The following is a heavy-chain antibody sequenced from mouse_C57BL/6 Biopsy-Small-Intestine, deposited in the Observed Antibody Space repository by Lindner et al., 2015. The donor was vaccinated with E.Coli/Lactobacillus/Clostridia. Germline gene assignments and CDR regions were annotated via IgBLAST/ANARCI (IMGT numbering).Heavy chain of an antibody. J-gene: IGHJ3*01. CDR1: GFSLTSFG. Sequence: VQLQESGPGLVAPSQSLSITCTVSGFSLTSFGIDWIRQFPRKGLEWLGVIWTNGRTNYNSALRSRLSISKDNSRGQVFLKMDSLQTDDTAMYYCASARGDGSFAYWGHGTLVTVSA. V-gene: IGHV2-6*01. CDR2: IWTNGRT. CDR3: ASARGDGSFAY. D-gene: IGHD2-3*01.